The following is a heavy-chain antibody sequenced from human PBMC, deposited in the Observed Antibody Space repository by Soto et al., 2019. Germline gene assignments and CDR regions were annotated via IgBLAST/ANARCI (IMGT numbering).Heavy chain of an antibody. CDR2: IGSSSSYT. CDR1: GFPFSDYY. CDR3: ARRRPTGYYNY. Sequence: VQLVESGGDLVKPGGSLRLSCAASGFPFSDYYMSWIRQAPGKGLEWVSSIGSSSSYTNYADSVKGRFTISRDNAKNSLYLQMNSLRAEDTAVYYCARRRPTGYYNYWGQGTLVTVSA. V-gene: IGHV3-11*05. D-gene: IGHD3-9*01. J-gene: IGHJ4*02.